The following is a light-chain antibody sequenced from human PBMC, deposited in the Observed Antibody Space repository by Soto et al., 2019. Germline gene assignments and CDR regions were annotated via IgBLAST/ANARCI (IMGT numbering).Light chain of an antibody. V-gene: IGKV3-11*01. Sequence: EIVVTQPPATLSVSPGERATLSCRASVSVSSYLAWYQQKPGQAPRLLIYEASNRATGIPARFSGSGSGTDFTLTISRLEPEDFAVYYCHQRQYWPPITFGQGTRLAIK. J-gene: IGKJ5*01. CDR1: VSVSSY. CDR2: EAS. CDR3: HQRQYWPPIT.